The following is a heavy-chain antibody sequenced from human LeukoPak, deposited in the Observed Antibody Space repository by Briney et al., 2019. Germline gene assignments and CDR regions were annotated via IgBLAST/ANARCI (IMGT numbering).Heavy chain of an antibody. D-gene: IGHD2-2*01. CDR2: FDPEEGET. J-gene: IGHJ6*03. V-gene: IGHV1-24*01. Sequence: ASVKVSCKVSGYTLTELSMHWVRQVPGKGLEWMGGFDPEEGETIYAQKFQGRVIMTGDTSTDTAYMELSSLKTEDTAVYYCTSQGYQLLTPPTPRKEINYYYYMDVWGKGTTVTVSS. CDR1: GYTLTELS. CDR3: TSQGYQLLTPPTPRKEINYYYYMDV.